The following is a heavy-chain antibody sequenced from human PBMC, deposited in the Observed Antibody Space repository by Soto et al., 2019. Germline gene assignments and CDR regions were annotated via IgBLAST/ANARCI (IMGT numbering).Heavy chain of an antibody. J-gene: IGHJ4*02. CDR2: MSYSRST. D-gene: IGHD7-27*01. CDR1: GGSISSNNYY. V-gene: IGHV4-39*01. CDR3: ASHLGPTNWGGSLFGY. Sequence: QLQLQESGPGLVKPSETLSLTCFVSGGSISSNNYYWGWIRQPPGKGLEWIGSMSYSRSTYYNPSLKGRVHIFRDTAKNQFSLKATPVTGGGTAVFYCASHLGPTNWGGSLFGYWGPGPLVTVSS.